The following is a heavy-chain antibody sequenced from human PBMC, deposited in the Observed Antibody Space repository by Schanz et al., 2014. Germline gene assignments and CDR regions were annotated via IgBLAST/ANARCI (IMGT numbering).Heavy chain of an antibody. J-gene: IGHJ4*02. CDR1: GFTVSSDH. D-gene: IGHD3-9*01. V-gene: IGHV3-33*03. CDR2: MSYDGSIK. CDR3: AKQIHYDILTVTRN. Sequence: VQLVESGGGLVQPGGSLGLSCVVSGFTVSSDHMSWVRQAPGKGLEWVAAMSYDGSIKYYGDSVKGRFTISRDNAKNSLYLQMNSLRAEDTAVYYCAKQIHYDILTVTRNWGQGTLVTVSS.